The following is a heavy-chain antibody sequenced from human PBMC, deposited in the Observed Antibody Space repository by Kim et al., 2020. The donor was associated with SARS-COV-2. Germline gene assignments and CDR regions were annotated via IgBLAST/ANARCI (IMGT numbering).Heavy chain of an antibody. D-gene: IGHD2-2*01. CDR2: ISAYNGNT. CDR3: ARDSDIVVVPAAIGDY. V-gene: IGHV1-18*01. J-gene: IGHJ4*02. Sequence: ASVKVSCKASGYTFTSYGISWVRQAPGQGLEWMGWISAYNGNTNYAQKLQGRVTMTTDTSTSTAYMELRSLRSDDTAVYYCARDSDIVVVPAAIGDYWGQGTLVTVSS. CDR1: GYTFTSYG.